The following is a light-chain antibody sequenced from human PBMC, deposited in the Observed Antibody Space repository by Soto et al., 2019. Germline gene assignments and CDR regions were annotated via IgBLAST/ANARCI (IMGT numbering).Light chain of an antibody. Sequence: EIVLTQSPGTLSLSPGEGATLSCRASQSVSSNFLAWYQQKPGQAPRLLIYAASSRATAISDRFSGSGSETDFTFTIRRLEPEDFAVYYWQQYGSSPFTFGPGTKVDLK. CDR2: AAS. CDR3: QQYGSSPFT. CDR1: QSVSSNF. J-gene: IGKJ3*01. V-gene: IGKV3-20*01.